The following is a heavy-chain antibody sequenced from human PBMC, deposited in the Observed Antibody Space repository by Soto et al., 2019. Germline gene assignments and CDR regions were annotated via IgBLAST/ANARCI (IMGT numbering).Heavy chain of an antibody. D-gene: IGHD3-10*01. Sequence: QVQLQESGPGLVKPSQTLSLTCTVSGGSISSGGYYWSWIRQHPGKGLEWIGYIYYSGSTYYNPSLQSRVTISVDTSKNQFSLKLSSLPAAATDVYHCAGVRGVTCFDPWGQGTLVTVSP. J-gene: IGHJ5*02. CDR1: GGSISSGGYY. V-gene: IGHV4-31*03. CDR2: IYYSGST. CDR3: AGVRGVTCFDP.